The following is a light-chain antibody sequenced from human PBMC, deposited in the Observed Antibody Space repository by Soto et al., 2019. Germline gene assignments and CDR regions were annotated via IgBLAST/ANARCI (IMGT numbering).Light chain of an antibody. V-gene: IGKV3-20*01. CDR1: QNISSSY. Sequence: EIVLTQSPGTLSLSPGERASLSCRASQNISSSYLAWYQQKPGQAPRLLIYGSSSRATGIPDRFSGSGSGTDFTLTITRLEPEDFAVYYCQQYHTFGQGNKLEIK. CDR2: GSS. CDR3: QQYHT. J-gene: IGKJ2*01.